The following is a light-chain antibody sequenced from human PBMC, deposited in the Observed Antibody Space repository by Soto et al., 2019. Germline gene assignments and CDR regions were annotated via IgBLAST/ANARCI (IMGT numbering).Light chain of an antibody. CDR3: QQYYSTLFA. CDR2: WAS. J-gene: IGKJ3*01. V-gene: IGKV4-1*01. Sequence: DIVMTQSPDSLAVSLGERATINCKYSQSVLYSSNNKNYLAWYQQKPGQPPKLLIYWASTRESGVPDRFSGSGPGTEFTHTISSLQAEDVAVFYCQQYYSTLFAFGPGTKVDIK. CDR1: QSVLYSSNNKNY.